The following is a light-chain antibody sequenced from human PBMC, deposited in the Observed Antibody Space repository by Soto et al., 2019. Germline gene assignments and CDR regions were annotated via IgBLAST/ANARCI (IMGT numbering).Light chain of an antibody. CDR3: QQYGSSRT. CDR2: GAS. J-gene: IGKJ1*01. Sequence: DIVLTQSPGTLSLSPGERATLSCRASETVSGSSLAWYQQKPGQAPRLLIYGASSRATGIPDRFSGSGSGTDFTLTISRLEPQDFAVYYCQQYGSSRTFGQGTKVDIK. V-gene: IGKV3-20*01. CDR1: ETVSGSS.